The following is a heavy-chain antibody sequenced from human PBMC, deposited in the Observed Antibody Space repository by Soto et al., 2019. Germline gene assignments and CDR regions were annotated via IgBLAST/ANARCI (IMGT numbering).Heavy chain of an antibody. J-gene: IGHJ4*02. Sequence: SETLSLTCTVSGGSISSSSYYWGWIRQPPGKGLEWIGSIYYSGSTYYNPSLKSRVTISVDTSKNQFSLKLSSVTAADTAVYYCARDVYYDYIWGSYIHWGQGTLVTVSS. D-gene: IGHD3-16*01. CDR1: GGSISSSSYY. V-gene: IGHV4-39*02. CDR2: IYYSGST. CDR3: ARDVYYDYIWGSYIH.